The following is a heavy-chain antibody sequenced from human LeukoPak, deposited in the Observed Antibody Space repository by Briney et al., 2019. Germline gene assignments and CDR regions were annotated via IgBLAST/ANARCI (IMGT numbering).Heavy chain of an antibody. D-gene: IGHD2-2*01. CDR3: AKRSSTKAPY. CDR2: IGKAGNGD. J-gene: IGHJ4*02. V-gene: IGHV3-7*03. CDR1: GFTFSSYA. Sequence: GGSLRLSCAASGFTFSSYAMSWVRQAPGKGLGWVANIGKAGNGDYYVDSVKGRFTISRDNAKNSLYLQMNSLRAEDTAVYYCAKRSSTKAPYWGQGTLVTVSS.